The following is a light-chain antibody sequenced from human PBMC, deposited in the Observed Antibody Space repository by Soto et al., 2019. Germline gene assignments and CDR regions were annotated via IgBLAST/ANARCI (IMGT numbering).Light chain of an antibody. CDR3: QQYNNWYT. CDR1: QSVSSN. V-gene: IGKV3-15*01. Sequence: EIVMTQSPATRSVSPGERATLSCRASQSVSSNLAWYQQKPGQAPGLLIYGASTGATGIPARFSGSGSGTEFTLTISSLQSEDFAVYYCQQYNNWYTFGQGTKVDIK. J-gene: IGKJ2*01. CDR2: GAS.